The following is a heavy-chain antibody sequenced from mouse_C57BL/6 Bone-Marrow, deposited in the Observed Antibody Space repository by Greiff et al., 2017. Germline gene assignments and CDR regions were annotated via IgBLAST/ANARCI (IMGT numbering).Heavy chain of an antibody. D-gene: IGHD1-1*01. CDR1: GYTFTSYG. CDR2: IYPRSGNP. J-gene: IGHJ2*01. V-gene: IGHV1-81*01. CDR3: ARFPYYYGSNYFDD. Sequence: QVQLQQSGAELARPGASVKLSCKASGYTFTSYGISWVKQRTGQGLAWIGEIYPRSGNPYYTEKFKGKATLTADKSSSTASMELRILTSEDSSFYFCARFPYYYGSNYFDDWGQGTTLTVSS.